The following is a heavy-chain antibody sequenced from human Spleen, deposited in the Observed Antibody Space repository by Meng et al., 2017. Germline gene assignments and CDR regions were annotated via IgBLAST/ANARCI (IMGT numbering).Heavy chain of an antibody. D-gene: IGHD2-21*01. Sequence: GQMLQSGPEVKKSGASVKVSSEASGYTVAAYWIEWVRQAPGKWLEWIGRIDPKSDNTHYAQKFQGRVSMTRDTSINTAYVELSRLRSDDTAVYYCVRDENISLGKLFGDYWGQGALVTVSS. V-gene: IGHV1-2*06. CDR2: IDPKSDNT. J-gene: IGHJ4*02. CDR1: GYTVAAYW. CDR3: VRDENISLGKLFGDY.